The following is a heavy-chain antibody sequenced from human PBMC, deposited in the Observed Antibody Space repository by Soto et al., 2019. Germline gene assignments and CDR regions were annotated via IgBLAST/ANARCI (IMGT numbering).Heavy chain of an antibody. CDR2: ISSSSSYI. J-gene: IGHJ4*02. CDR1: GFTFSSYS. D-gene: IGHD2-15*01. Sequence: EVQLVESGGGLVKPGGSLRLSCAASGFTFSSYSMNWVRQAPGKGLEWVSSISSSSSYIYYADSVKGRFTISRDNAKNSLYLQMKSLRAEDTAVYYCARYCSGGSCYDYWGQGTLVTVSS. CDR3: ARYCSGGSCYDY. V-gene: IGHV3-21*01.